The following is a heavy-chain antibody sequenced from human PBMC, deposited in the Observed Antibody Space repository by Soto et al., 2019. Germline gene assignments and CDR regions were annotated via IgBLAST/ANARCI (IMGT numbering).Heavy chain of an antibody. J-gene: IGHJ5*02. V-gene: IGHV4-4*02. D-gene: IGHD3-22*01. CDR3: ARALGSSGFHGWLDP. CDR2: VFHSGGP. Sequence: QVQLQESGPGLVKPSGTLSLTCAVSGDSISSPNWWGWVRQPPGKGLEWFGEVFHSGGPNTNPSLKSRITISVDKSKNLFSLILTSVTAADTAIYYCARALGSSGFHGWLDPWGQGTLVTVSS. CDR1: GDSISSPNW.